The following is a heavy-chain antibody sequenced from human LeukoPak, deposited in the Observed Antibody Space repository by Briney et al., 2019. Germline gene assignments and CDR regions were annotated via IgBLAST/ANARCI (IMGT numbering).Heavy chain of an antibody. CDR2: INPNSGGT. J-gene: IGHJ3*02. CDR1: GYTFTGYY. CDR3: ARDWVAHYYDSSGYTRREAFDI. Sequence: ASVKVSCKASGYTFTGYYTHWVRQAPGQGLEWMGWINPNSGGTNYAQKFQGRVTMTRDTSISTAYMELSRLRSDDTAVYYCARDWVAHYYDSSGYTRREAFDIWGQGTMVTVSS. V-gene: IGHV1-2*02. D-gene: IGHD3-22*01.